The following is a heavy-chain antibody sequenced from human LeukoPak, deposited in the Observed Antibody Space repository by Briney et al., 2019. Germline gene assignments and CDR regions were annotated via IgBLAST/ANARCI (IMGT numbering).Heavy chain of an antibody. V-gene: IGHV3-9*01. J-gene: IGHJ4*02. CDR3: AKDMDYYEKWYFDY. CDR1: GFTFDDYA. CDR2: ISWNSGSI. D-gene: IGHD3-22*01. Sequence: PGGSLRLSCAASGFTFDDYAMHWVRQAPGKGLEWVSGISWNSGSIGYADSVKGRFTISRDNAKNSPYLQMNSLRAEDTALYYCAKDMDYYEKWYFDYWGQGTLVTVSS.